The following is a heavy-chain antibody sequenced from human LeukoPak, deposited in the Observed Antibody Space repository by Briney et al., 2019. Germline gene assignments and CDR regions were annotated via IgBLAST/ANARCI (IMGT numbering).Heavy chain of an antibody. CDR1: GVSISSSSYY. D-gene: IGHD6-13*01. CDR2: IYYSGST. Sequence: SETLSLTCTVSGVSISSSSYYWGWIRQPPGKGLQWIGSIYYSGSTYYNPSLKNRVTISVDTSKNQFSLKLSSVTAADTAVYYCARHYRQVVAAAGTAYYFDYWGQGTLVTVSS. CDR3: ARHYRQVVAAAGTAYYFDY. V-gene: IGHV4-39*01. J-gene: IGHJ4*02.